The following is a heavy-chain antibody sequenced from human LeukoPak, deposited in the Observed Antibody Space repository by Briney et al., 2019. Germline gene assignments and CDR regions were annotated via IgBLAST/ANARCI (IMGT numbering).Heavy chain of an antibody. V-gene: IGHV6-1*01. D-gene: IGHD1-26*01. CDR1: GDSFSSNSAA. J-gene: IGHJ4*02. CDR2: TYYRSKWYY. CDR3: ARDPVGGSTIFDY. Sequence: SQTLSLTCAVSGDSFSSNSAAWNWIRQSPSRGLEWLGRTYYRSKWYYDYAVAVKSRISINPDTSKNQFSLQLSSVTPEDTAVYYCARDPVGGSTIFDYWGQGTLVTVSS.